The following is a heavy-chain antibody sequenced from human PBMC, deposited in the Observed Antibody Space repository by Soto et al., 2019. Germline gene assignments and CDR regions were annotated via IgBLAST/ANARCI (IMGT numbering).Heavy chain of an antibody. CDR3: ARHVHSSSWGIDV. J-gene: IGHJ6*02. V-gene: IGHV4-59*08. D-gene: IGHD6-13*01. CDR2: FYYSGST. CDR1: GGSISSYY. Sequence: QVQLQESGPGLVKPSETLSLTCTVSGGSISSYYWSWIRQPPGKGLEWIGYFYYSGSTNNNPSLKSPVTISVDTSKNQFSLKLTSVIAADTAMYYCARHVHSSSWGIDVWGQGTTVTVSS.